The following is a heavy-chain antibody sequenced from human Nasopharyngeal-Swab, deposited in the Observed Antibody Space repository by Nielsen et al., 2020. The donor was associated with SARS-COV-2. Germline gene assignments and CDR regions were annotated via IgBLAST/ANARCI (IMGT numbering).Heavy chain of an antibody. CDR3: ARNYYDSSDAFDI. V-gene: IGHV3-30-3*01. CDR1: GFTLSSYA. CDR2: ISYDGSNK. D-gene: IGHD3-22*01. Sequence: GESPKISCAASGFTLSSYAMHWVRQAPGKGPEWVAVISYDGSNKYYADSVKGRFTISRDNSKNTLYLQMNSLRAEDTAVYYCARNYYDSSDAFDIWGQGTMVTVSS. J-gene: IGHJ3*02.